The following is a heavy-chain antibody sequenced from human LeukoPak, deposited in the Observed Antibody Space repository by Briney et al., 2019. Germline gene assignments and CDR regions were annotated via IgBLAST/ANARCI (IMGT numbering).Heavy chain of an antibody. J-gene: IGHJ4*02. Sequence: SCKASGGTFSSYAMSWVRQAPGKGLEWVSAISGSGGSTYYADSVKGRFTISRDNSKNTLYLQMNSLRAEDTAVYYCAKDVAVGDYWGQGTLVTVSS. CDR1: GGTFSSYA. CDR2: ISGSGGST. V-gene: IGHV3-23*01. CDR3: AKDVAVGDY. D-gene: IGHD2-15*01.